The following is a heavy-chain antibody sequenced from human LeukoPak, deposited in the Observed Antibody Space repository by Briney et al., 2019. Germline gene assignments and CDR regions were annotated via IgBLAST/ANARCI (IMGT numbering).Heavy chain of an antibody. Sequence: SEILSLTCAVYGGSFSGYYWSWIRQPPGKGLEWIGEINHSGSTSYNPSLKSRVTISVDTSKNQFSLKLSSVTAADTAVYYCARSLLWFGSHFDYWGQGTLVTVSS. CDR3: ARSLLWFGSHFDY. V-gene: IGHV4-34*01. D-gene: IGHD3-10*01. CDR1: GGSFSGYY. CDR2: INHSGST. J-gene: IGHJ4*02.